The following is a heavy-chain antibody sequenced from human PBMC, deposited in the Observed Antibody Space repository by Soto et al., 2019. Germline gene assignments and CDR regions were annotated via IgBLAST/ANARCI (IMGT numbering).Heavy chain of an antibody. CDR3: ARDVTVAGYSFDF. CDR1: GGTFNNYA. D-gene: IGHD6-19*01. CDR2: IIPIFNSA. Sequence: QVQLVQSGAEVKRPGSSVKVSCKASGGTFNNYALSWVRQAPGQGLEWVGGIIPIFNSANYAQQFQGRVTVTAATSTSTGYVELRRLGPADTAVYYGARDVTVAGYSFDFWGQGTLVTVSS. J-gene: IGHJ4*02. V-gene: IGHV1-69*06.